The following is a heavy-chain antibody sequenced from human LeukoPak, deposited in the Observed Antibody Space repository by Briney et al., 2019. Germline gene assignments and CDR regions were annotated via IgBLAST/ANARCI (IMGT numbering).Heavy chain of an antibody. V-gene: IGHV4-59*08. D-gene: IGHD2-2*01. Sequence: PSETLSLTCTVSGGSITSNHWHWIRQPPGKGLEWIGYIYYSGSTNYNPSLKSRVTISVDTSKNQFSLKLSSVTAADTAVYYCARRGSPQLYFDYWGQGTLVTVSS. J-gene: IGHJ4*02. CDR2: IYYSGST. CDR3: ARRGSPQLYFDY. CDR1: GGSITSNH.